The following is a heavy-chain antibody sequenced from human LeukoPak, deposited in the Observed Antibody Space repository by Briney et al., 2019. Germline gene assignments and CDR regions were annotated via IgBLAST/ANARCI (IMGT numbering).Heavy chain of an antibody. Sequence: SETLSLTCTVSGGSISSYYWNWIRQPPGKGLEYIGYIYYSGSTNYNPSLKSRVTISVDTSKNQFSLRLSSVTAADTAVYYCASAEATYCGGDCLIVSSGMDVWGQGTTVTVSS. CDR1: GGSISSYY. CDR2: IYYSGST. D-gene: IGHD2-21*02. J-gene: IGHJ6*02. CDR3: ASAEATYCGGDCLIVSSGMDV. V-gene: IGHV4-59*08.